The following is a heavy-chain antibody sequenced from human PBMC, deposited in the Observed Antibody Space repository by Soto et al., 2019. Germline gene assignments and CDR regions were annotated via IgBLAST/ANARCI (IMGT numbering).Heavy chain of an antibody. Sequence: QVQLQESGPGLVKPSQTLSLTCTVSGGSISSGGYYWSWIRQHPGEGLEWIGYIYYSGSTYYNPSLKSRVTISVDTSKNQFSLKLSSVTAADTAVYYCAREDGGYYDSSGGSEYWGQGTLVTVSS. D-gene: IGHD3-22*01. J-gene: IGHJ4*02. CDR1: GGSISSGGYY. CDR2: IYYSGST. V-gene: IGHV4-31*03. CDR3: AREDGGYYDSSGGSEY.